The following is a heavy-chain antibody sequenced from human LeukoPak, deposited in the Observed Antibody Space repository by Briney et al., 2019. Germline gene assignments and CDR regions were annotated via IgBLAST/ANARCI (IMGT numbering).Heavy chain of an antibody. CDR3: ARLTYCAGGSCYGFDY. D-gene: IGHD2-15*01. Sequence: GESLKFSGKGSGYSFTSYWIGWVRQLPGKGLEWTGIIAPGHFDIRYSPSFQGQVTISADRSITTAYLQWSSLRASDTAIYYCARLTYCAGGSCYGFDYWGPGTVVTVSS. V-gene: IGHV5-51*01. CDR2: IAPGHFDI. CDR1: GYSFTSYW. J-gene: IGHJ4*02.